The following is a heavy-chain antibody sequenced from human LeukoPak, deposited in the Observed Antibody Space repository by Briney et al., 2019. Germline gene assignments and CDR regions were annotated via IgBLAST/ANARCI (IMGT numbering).Heavy chain of an antibody. CDR3: ARVVGDYYGSGNRNYYYYMDV. Sequence: ASVKVSCKASGYTFTGYYMHWVRQAPGQGLEWMGWINPNSGGTNYAQEFQGRVTMTRDTSISTAYMELSRLRSDDTAVYYCARVVGDYYGSGNRNYYYYMDVWGKGTTVTVSS. V-gene: IGHV1-2*02. CDR2: INPNSGGT. J-gene: IGHJ6*03. CDR1: GYTFTGYY. D-gene: IGHD3-10*01.